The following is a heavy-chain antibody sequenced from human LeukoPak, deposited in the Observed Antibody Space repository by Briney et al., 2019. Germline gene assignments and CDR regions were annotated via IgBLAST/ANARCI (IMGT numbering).Heavy chain of an antibody. D-gene: IGHD3-9*01. CDR1: GFTFSSYS. CDR2: ISSSSSYI. V-gene: IGHV3-21*01. J-gene: IGHJ4*02. Sequence: GGSLRLSCAASGFTFSSYSMNWVRQAPGTGLEWVSSISSSSSYIYYADSVKGRFTISRDNAKNSLYLQMNSLRAEDTAVYYCARSEEGYFDWLLDYWGQGTLVTVSS. CDR3: ARSEEGYFDWLLDY.